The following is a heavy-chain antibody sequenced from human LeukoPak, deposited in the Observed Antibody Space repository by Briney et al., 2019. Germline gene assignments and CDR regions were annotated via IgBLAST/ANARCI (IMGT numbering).Heavy chain of an antibody. CDR1: GFTFDDYA. J-gene: IGHJ4*02. D-gene: IGHD4-17*01. V-gene: IGHV3-9*03. Sequence: GGSLRLSCAASGFTFDDYAMHWVRQAPGKGLEWVSGISWNSGSIGYADSVKGRFTISRDNAKNSLYLQTNSLRAEDMALYYCAKAAYGDYDNYFDYWGQGTLVTVSS. CDR2: ISWNSGSI. CDR3: AKAAYGDYDNYFDY.